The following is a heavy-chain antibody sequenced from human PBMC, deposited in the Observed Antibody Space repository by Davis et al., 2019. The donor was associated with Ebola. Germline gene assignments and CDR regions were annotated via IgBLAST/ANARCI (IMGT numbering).Heavy chain of an antibody. D-gene: IGHD1-26*01. V-gene: IGHV3-23*01. CDR2: LGTSADT. CDR1: GFVFRNYA. CDR3: AKDTSNIWFDI. J-gene: IGHJ3*02. Sequence: GESLKISCAASGFVFRNYAMTWVRQAPGKGLEWVSTLGTSADTYYADSVKGRFTISRDNSKNTLYLQMNGLRVEDTAIYYCAKDTSNIWFDIWGQGTNVTVSS.